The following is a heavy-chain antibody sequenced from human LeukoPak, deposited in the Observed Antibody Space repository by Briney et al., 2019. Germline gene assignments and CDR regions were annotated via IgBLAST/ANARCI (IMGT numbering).Heavy chain of an antibody. CDR1: GCSLSELS. V-gene: IGHV1-24*01. CDR2: FDPENGEA. J-gene: IGHJ4*02. CDR3: AAGGVYDLLDN. Sequence: ASVKVSCKVSGCSLSELSMHWVRQAPGKGLEWMGGFDPENGEAVYAQKFQGRVTMTEDTSTDTSYMELNGLKSEDTAVYYCAAGGVYDLLDNWGQGTLVTVSS. D-gene: IGHD2-8*01.